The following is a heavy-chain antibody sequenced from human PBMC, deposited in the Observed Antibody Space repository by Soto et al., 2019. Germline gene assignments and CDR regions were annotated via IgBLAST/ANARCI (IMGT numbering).Heavy chain of an antibody. CDR1: GGTFSSYA. CDR2: IIPIFGTA. J-gene: IGHJ6*02. Sequence: ASVKVSCKASGGTFSSYAISWVRQAPGQGLEWMGGIIPIFGTANYAQKFQGRVTITADESTSTAYMELSSLRSEDTAVYYCARSNSRRATTFYGMDVWGQGTTVTVSS. D-gene: IGHD3-22*01. CDR3: ARSNSRRATTFYGMDV. V-gene: IGHV1-69*13.